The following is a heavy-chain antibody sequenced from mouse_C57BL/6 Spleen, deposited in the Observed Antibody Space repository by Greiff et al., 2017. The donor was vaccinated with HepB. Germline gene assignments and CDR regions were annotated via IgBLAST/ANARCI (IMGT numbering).Heavy chain of an antibody. CDR2: INYDGSST. Sequence: EVKLVESEGGLVQPGSSMKLSCTASGFTFSDYYMAWVRQVPEKGLEWVANINYDGSSTYYLDSLKSRFIISRDNAKNILYLQMSSLKSEDTATYYCARGGYGNYFDYWGQGTTLTVSS. J-gene: IGHJ2*01. V-gene: IGHV5-16*01. CDR1: GFTFSDYY. CDR3: ARGGYGNYFDY. D-gene: IGHD3-1*01.